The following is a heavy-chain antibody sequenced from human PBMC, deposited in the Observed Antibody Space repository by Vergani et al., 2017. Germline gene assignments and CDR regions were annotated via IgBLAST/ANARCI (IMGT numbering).Heavy chain of an antibody. Sequence: QVQLVQSGAEVKKPGSSVKVSCKASGGTFSSYAISWVRQAPGQGLEWMGGIIPIFGTANYAQKFQGRVTITTDESTSTAYMDLSSLRSEDTAVYYCARDSWQYYDILTGYLALYYWGQGTLVTVSS. D-gene: IGHD3-9*01. CDR3: ARDSWQYYDILTGYLALYY. J-gene: IGHJ4*02. CDR2: IIPIFGTA. CDR1: GGTFSSYA. V-gene: IGHV1-69*05.